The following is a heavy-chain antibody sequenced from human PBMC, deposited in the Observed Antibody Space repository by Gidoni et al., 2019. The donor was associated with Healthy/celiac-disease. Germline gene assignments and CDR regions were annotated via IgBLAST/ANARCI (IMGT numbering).Heavy chain of an antibody. CDR2: IYYSGSP. Sequence: QAQLQESGPGLVKPSQTLSLTCTFSGGSIRSGGSYCSWIRHHPGKGLEWFGYIYYSGSPYYNPSLKRRVPLSVDTSKNQFSLKLSSVTAADTAVYYLARVPVRVVRGGVYYFDYWGQGTLVTVSS. V-gene: IGHV4-31*03. CDR3: ARVPVRVVRGGVYYFDY. J-gene: IGHJ4*02. CDR1: GGSIRSGGSY. D-gene: IGHD3-10*01.